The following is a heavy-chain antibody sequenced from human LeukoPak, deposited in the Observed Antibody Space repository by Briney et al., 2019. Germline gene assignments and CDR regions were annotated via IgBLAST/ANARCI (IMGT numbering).Heavy chain of an antibody. CDR2: IIPILGIA. D-gene: IGHD5-12*01. CDR3: ARDSRGYSGYDSY. Sequence: SVKVSCKASGGTFSSYAISWVRQAPGQGLEWMGRIIPILGIANYAQKFQGRVTITADKSTSTAYMELSSLRSEDTAVYYCARDSRGYSGYDSYWGQGTLVTVSS. CDR1: GGTFSSYA. J-gene: IGHJ4*02. V-gene: IGHV1-69*04.